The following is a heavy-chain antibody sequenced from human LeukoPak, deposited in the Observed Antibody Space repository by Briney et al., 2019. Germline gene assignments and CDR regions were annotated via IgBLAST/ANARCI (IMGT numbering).Heavy chain of an antibody. V-gene: IGHV1-2*02. CDR2: INPNSGGT. CDR3: ARGWRYSSGWYIPGY. J-gene: IGHJ4*02. D-gene: IGHD6-19*01. Sequence: GASVKVSCKASGYTFTGYYMHWVRQAPGQGLEWMGWINPNSGGTNYAQKFQGRVTMTRDTSISTAYMELSRLRSDDTAVYYCARGWRYSSGWYIPGYWGQGTLVTVSS. CDR1: GYTFTGYY.